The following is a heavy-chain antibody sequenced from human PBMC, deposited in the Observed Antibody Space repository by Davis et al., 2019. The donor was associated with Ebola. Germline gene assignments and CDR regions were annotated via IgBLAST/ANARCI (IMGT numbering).Heavy chain of an antibody. J-gene: IGHJ3*01. CDR2: FDPEDGEL. V-gene: IGHV1-24*01. D-gene: IGHD3-10*01. Sequence: ASVKVSCKVSGYPLTELAIHWVRQAPGKGLEWMGGFDPEDGELIYAQRCQGRVTMTEDTSTDTAYMELSSLKSEDTAVYYCVTEQTRLLWPAFDVWGQGTMVTVSS. CDR1: GYPLTELA. CDR3: VTEQTRLLWPAFDV.